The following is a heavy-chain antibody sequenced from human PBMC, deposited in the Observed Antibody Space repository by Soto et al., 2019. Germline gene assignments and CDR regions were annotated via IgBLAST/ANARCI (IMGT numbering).Heavy chain of an antibody. J-gene: IGHJ4*02. CDR1: GGSISSGGYS. D-gene: IGHD1-26*01. Sequence: SETLSLSCAVSGGSISSGGYSWSWIRQPPGKGLEWIGYIYHSGSAIYNPSLKNRVTISIMSNNQVSLEMTSVTAADTAVYYRTRGLFSGSQYSGGWYYFDSWGQGTMVTVSS. V-gene: IGHV4-30-2*01. CDR3: TRGLFSGSQYSGGWYYFDS. CDR2: IYHSGSA.